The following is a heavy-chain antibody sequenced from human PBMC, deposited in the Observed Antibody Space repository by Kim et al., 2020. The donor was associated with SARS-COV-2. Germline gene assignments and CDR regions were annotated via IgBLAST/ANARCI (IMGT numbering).Heavy chain of an antibody. CDR3: ARLAAAVPPLGMDV. D-gene: IGHD6-13*01. J-gene: IGHJ6*02. V-gene: IGHV4-31*03. Sequence: SETLSLTCTVSGGSISSGGYYWSWIRQHPGKGLEWIGYIYYSGSTYYNPSLKSRVTISVDTSKNQFSLKLSSVTAADTAVYYCARLAAAVPPLGMDVWGQGTTVTVSS. CDR2: IYYSGST. CDR1: GGSISSGGYY.